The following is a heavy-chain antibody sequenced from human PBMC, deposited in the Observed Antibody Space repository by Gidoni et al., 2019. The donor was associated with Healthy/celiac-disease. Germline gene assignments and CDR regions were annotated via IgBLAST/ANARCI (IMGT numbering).Heavy chain of an antibody. Sequence: QVQLVHSGAEVKKPGSSVKLSCKASGGTFSSYTISWVRQAPGQGLEWMGRIIPILGIANYAQKFQGRVTITADKSTSTAYMELSSLRSEDTAVYYCARDKIAAAGRGFDYWGQGTLVTVSS. CDR3: ARDKIAAAGRGFDY. J-gene: IGHJ4*02. CDR2: IIPILGIA. D-gene: IGHD6-13*01. V-gene: IGHV1-69*04. CDR1: GGTFSSYT.